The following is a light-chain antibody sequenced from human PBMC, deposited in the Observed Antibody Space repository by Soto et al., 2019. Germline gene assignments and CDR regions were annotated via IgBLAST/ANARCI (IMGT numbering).Light chain of an antibody. V-gene: IGKV3D-20*02. CDR3: HQRNYPLT. CDR1: PSVSSSY. CDR2: VAS. Sequence: EIVLPQSPGTLSLSPGERAPLSCMACPSVSSSYLAWCHLKPGQAPRLLTYVASSRAPGIPDRFSGSGSGTDYTLTISRLEPEDFAVYYCHQRNYPLTFGGGTKVDIK. J-gene: IGKJ4*01.